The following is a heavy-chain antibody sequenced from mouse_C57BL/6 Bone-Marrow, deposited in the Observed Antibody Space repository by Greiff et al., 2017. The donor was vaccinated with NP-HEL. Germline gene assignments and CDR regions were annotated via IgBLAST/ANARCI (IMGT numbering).Heavy chain of an antibody. CDR2: IYPRSGTT. CDR1: GYTFTSYG. CDR3: AALLSSFSY. J-gene: IGHJ2*01. D-gene: IGHD2-10*01. Sequence: QVQLQQSGAELARPGSSFPLSFPSSGYTFTSYGISWVKQRTGQGLEWIGEIYPRSGTTYYNEKFKGKATLTADKSSSTAYMELRSLTSEDSAVYFCAALLSSFSYWGQGTTLTVSS. V-gene: IGHV1-81*01.